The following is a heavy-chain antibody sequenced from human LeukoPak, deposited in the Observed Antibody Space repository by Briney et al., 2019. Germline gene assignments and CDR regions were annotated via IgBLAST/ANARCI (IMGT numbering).Heavy chain of an antibody. CDR2: IYYSGST. CDR1: GGSISSSSYY. V-gene: IGHV4-39*07. CDR3: ARDRGSGSYYAGHFDY. Sequence: SETLSLTCTVSGGSISSSSYYWDWIRQPPGKGLEWIGSIYYSGSTYYNPSLKSRVTISVDTSKNQFSLKLSSVTAADTAVYYCARDRGSGSYYAGHFDYWGQGTLVTVSS. J-gene: IGHJ4*02. D-gene: IGHD3-10*01.